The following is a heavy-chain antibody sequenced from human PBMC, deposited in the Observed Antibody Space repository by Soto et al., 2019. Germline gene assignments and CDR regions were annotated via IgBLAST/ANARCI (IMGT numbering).Heavy chain of an antibody. Sequence: ASVKVSCKASGYSFTDYHIHWVRQAPGQGLEWLGRINPKSGGTSTAQKFQGWVTMTRDRSMSTVYMELTRLRSDDTAVYFCARGRSTDCSNGVCSFFYNHEMDVWGQGTTVTVSS. V-gene: IGHV1-2*04. CDR1: GYSFTDYH. D-gene: IGHD2-8*01. J-gene: IGHJ6*02. CDR3: ARGRSTDCSNGVCSFFYNHEMDV. CDR2: INPKSGGT.